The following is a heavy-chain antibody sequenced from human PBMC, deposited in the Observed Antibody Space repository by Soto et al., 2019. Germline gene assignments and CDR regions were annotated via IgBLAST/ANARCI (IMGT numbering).Heavy chain of an antibody. Sequence: EVQLLESGGGLVQPGGSLRLSCAASGIIFSSYAMSWVRQAPGKGLEWVSGISDSGGSTYYADSVKGRFTISRDNSKNTLYLQMNSLRDEDTAVYYCAKADYGDYGFDYWGQGTLVTVSS. CDR3: AKADYGDYGFDY. CDR1: GIIFSSYA. V-gene: IGHV3-23*01. CDR2: ISDSGGST. J-gene: IGHJ4*02. D-gene: IGHD4-17*01.